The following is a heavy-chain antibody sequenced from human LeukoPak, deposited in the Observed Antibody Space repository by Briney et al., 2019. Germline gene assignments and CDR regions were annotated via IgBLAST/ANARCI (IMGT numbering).Heavy chain of an antibody. CDR1: GYTFTTNY. J-gene: IGHJ5*02. D-gene: IGHD1-14*01. V-gene: IGHV1-46*01. CDR3: AKETPNTGWFDP. Sequence: ASVKFSCKASGYTFTTNYIHWVRQAPGQGLEWIGVINPSGDGTSYPQKFQGRVTLARDTSTSTIYMELSSLRSEDTAIYYCAKETPNTGWFDPWGQGTLVTVSS. CDR2: INPSGDGT.